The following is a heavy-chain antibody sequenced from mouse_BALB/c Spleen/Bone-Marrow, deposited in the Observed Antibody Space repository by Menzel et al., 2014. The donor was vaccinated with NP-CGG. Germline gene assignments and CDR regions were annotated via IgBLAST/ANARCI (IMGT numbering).Heavy chain of an antibody. J-gene: IGHJ1*01. V-gene: IGHV2-2*02. CDR2: IWSGGST. Sequence: QVQLQQSGPGLVQPSQSLSITCTVSGFSLTSYGVHWVRQSPEKGLEWLGVIWSGGSTDYNAAFISRLSISKDNSKSXVFFKMNSLQANDTAIYYCARNYYGSSYWYFDVWGAGTTVTVSS. CDR3: ARNYYGSSYWYFDV. D-gene: IGHD1-1*01. CDR1: GFSLTSYG.